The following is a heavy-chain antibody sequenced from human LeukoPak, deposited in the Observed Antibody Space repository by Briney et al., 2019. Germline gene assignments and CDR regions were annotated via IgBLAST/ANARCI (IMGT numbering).Heavy chain of an antibody. V-gene: IGHV1-8*01. CDR2: MNPNSGNT. D-gene: IGHD5-12*01. CDR1: GYTFTSYD. J-gene: IGHJ6*02. CDR3: ARERGYRVYYYGMDV. Sequence: ASVKVSCKASGYTFTSYDINWVRQATGQGLEWMGWMNPNSGNTGYAQKFQGRVTMTRNTSISTAYMELSSLRSEDTAVYYCARERGYRVYYYGMDVWGQGTTVTVSS.